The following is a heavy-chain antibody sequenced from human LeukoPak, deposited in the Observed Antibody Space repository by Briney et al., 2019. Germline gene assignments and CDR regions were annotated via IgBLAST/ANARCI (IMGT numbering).Heavy chain of an antibody. CDR1: GGSISSSSYY. J-gene: IGHJ3*02. V-gene: IGHV4-39*01. CDR3: ATPFHYDSSGYYPGAFDI. D-gene: IGHD3-22*01. CDR2: IYYSGST. Sequence: SETLSLTCTVSGGSISSSSYYWGWIRQPPGKGLEWIGSIYYSGSTYYNPSLKSRVTISVDTSKNQFSLKLSSVTAADTAVYYCATPFHYDSSGYYPGAFDIWGQGTMVTVSS.